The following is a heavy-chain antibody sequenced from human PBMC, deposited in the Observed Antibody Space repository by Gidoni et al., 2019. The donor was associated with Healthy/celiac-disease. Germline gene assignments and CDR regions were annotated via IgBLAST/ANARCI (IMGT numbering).Heavy chain of an antibody. Sequence: EVQLLESGGGLVQPGASLRLSCAASRFPFSCYAMSCVRQAPGKGLECVSAISGIGCSTYNADSVKGRFTISRDNSKNTLYLQMNSLRAEDTAVYYCAKDRKAAAKYFDYWGQGTLVTVSS. J-gene: IGHJ4*02. CDR2: ISGIGCST. CDR3: AKDRKAAAKYFDY. V-gene: IGHV3-23*01. D-gene: IGHD6-13*01. CDR1: RFPFSCYA.